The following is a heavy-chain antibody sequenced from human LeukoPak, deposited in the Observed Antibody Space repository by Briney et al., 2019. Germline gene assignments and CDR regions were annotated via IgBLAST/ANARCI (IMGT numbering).Heavy chain of an antibody. CDR2: ISDDSGRI. CDR1: GFTFSSYA. J-gene: IGHJ4*02. Sequence: GGSLRLSCVASGFTFSSYAMSWVRQAPGKGLEWVSQISDDSGRIYYADSVKGRFTISRDNSKITLYLQMNSLRAEDTAVYYCAKSYNGYESKPDYWGQGTLVTVSS. D-gene: IGHD5-12*01. CDR3: AKSYNGYESKPDY. V-gene: IGHV3-23*01.